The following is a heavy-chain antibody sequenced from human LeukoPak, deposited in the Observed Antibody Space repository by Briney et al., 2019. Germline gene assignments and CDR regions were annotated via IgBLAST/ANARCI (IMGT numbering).Heavy chain of an antibody. CDR2: IIPIFGTA. V-gene: IGHV1-69*06. Sequence: SVKVSCKASGGTFSSYAISWVRQAPGQGLEWMGGIIPIFGTANYAQKFQGRVTMTEDTSTDTAYMELSSLRSEDTAVYYCATGRMTTVTTWAYWGQGTLVTVSS. CDR1: GGTFSSYA. D-gene: IGHD4-17*01. CDR3: ATGRMTTVTTWAY. J-gene: IGHJ4*02.